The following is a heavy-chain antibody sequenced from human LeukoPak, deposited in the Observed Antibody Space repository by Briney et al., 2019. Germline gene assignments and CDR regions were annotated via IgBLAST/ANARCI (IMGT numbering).Heavy chain of an antibody. Sequence: SETLSLTCTVSGGSISSSSYYWSWIRQPAGKGLEWIGRIYTSGSPNYNPSLKSRVTISVDTSKNQFSLKLSSVTAADTAVYYCARDGSGYSYGYMDYWGQGTLVTVSS. J-gene: IGHJ4*02. D-gene: IGHD5-18*01. V-gene: IGHV4-61*02. CDR3: ARDGSGYSYGYMDY. CDR2: IYTSGSP. CDR1: GGSISSSSYY.